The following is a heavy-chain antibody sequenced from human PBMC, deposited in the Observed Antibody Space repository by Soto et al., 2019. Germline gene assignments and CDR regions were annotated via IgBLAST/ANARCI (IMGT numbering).Heavy chain of an antibody. J-gene: IGHJ5*02. V-gene: IGHV1-8*01. D-gene: IGHD6-6*01. CDR2: VNPNSGNT. Sequence: ASVKVSCKASGYTFTSYDINWVRQATGQGLEWVGWVNPNSGNTGYAQKFQGRVTMTKNTSISTAYMELSSLRSEDTAVYYCAREGYSSSSGPRGNWFDPWGQGTLVTVSS. CDR3: AREGYSSSSGPRGNWFDP. CDR1: GYTFTSYD.